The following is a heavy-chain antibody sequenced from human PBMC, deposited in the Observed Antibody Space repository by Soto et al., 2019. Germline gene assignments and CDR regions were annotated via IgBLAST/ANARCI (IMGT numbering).Heavy chain of an antibody. J-gene: IGHJ6*04. Sequence: QVQLVESGGGVVQPGRSLRLSCAASGFTFSSYAMHWVRQAPGKGLEWVAVISYDGSNKYYADSVKGRFTISRDNSKNALYLQMNSLRAEDTAVYYCARDQIAAAGPSFVVYYYYGMDVWGKGTTVTVSS. CDR3: ARDQIAAAGPSFVVYYYYGMDV. D-gene: IGHD6-13*01. V-gene: IGHV3-30-3*01. CDR1: GFTFSSYA. CDR2: ISYDGSNK.